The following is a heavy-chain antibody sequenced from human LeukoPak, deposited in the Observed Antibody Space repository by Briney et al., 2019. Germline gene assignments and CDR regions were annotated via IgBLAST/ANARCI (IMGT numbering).Heavy chain of an antibody. CDR1: GFTFSSYA. D-gene: IGHD1-26*01. CDR2: ITSNGDKT. J-gene: IGHJ4*02. V-gene: IGHV3-64*01. Sequence: GGSLRLSCAASGFTFSSYAMHWVRQAPGKRLEYVSAITSNGDKTYYGNSAKGRFTISRDNSKNTLYLQMGSLSIEDVAVYYCARGGATTLFDYWGQGTLVTVSS. CDR3: ARGGATTLFDY.